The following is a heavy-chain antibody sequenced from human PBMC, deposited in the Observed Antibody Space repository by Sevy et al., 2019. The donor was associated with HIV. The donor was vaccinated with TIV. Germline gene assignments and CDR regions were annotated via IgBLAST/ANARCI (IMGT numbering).Heavy chain of an antibody. Sequence: GGSLRLSCAASGFTFSSYAMHWVRQAPGKGLEWVAVISYDGSNKYYADSVKGRFTISRDNSKNTLYLQMNSLRAEDTAVYYCAGLIAAAVDYYYYMDVWGKRTTVTVSS. CDR1: GFTFSSYA. D-gene: IGHD6-13*01. V-gene: IGHV3-30-3*01. J-gene: IGHJ6*03. CDR3: AGLIAAAVDYYYYMDV. CDR2: ISYDGSNK.